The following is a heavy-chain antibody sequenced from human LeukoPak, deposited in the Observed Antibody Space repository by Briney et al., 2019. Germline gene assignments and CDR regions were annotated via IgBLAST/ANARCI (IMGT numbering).Heavy chain of an antibody. Sequence: SSQTLSLTCTVSGGSISSYYWSWIRQPPGKGLEWIGYIYYSGSSNYNPSLKSRVTISVDTSKNQFSLKLSSVTAADTAVYYCARRGVMGAFDIWGQGTMVTVSS. CDR2: IYYSGSS. J-gene: IGHJ3*02. V-gene: IGHV4-59*01. CDR1: GGSISSYY. CDR3: ARRGVMGAFDI. D-gene: IGHD3-16*01.